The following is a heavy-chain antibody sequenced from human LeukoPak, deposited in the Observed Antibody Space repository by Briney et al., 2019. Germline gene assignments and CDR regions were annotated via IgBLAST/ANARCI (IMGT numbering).Heavy chain of an antibody. J-gene: IGHJ4*02. CDR1: GYTFTGYY. CDR2: INPNSSGT. D-gene: IGHD1-26*01. Sequence: ASVKVSCKASGYTFTGYYMHWVRQAPGQGLEWMGWINPNSSGTNYAQKFQGRVTMTRDTSISTAYMELSRLRSDDTAVYYCARGGFYSGSYFDYWGQGTLVTVSS. CDR3: ARGGFYSGSYFDY. V-gene: IGHV1-2*02.